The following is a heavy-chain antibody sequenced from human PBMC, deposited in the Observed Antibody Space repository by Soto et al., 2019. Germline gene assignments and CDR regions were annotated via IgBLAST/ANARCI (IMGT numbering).Heavy chain of an antibody. CDR2: INHSGST. CDR1: GGSFRGYY. D-gene: IGHD6-13*01. J-gene: IGHJ3*02. CDR3: ARGSSWLDAFDI. V-gene: IGHV4-34*01. Sequence: LSRTCAVSGGSFRGYYWIWIRQPPGKGLEWIGEINHSGSTNYNPSLKSRVTISVDTSKNQFSLKLSSVTAADTAVYYCARGSSWLDAFDIWGQGTMVPVSS.